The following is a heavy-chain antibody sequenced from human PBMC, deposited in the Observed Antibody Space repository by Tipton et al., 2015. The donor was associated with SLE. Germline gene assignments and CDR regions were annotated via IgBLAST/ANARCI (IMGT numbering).Heavy chain of an antibody. V-gene: IGHV4-34*01. CDR2: INHSGST. CDR1: GFTFSSYS. D-gene: IGHD3-22*01. Sequence: LRLSCAASGFTFSSYSMNWVRQAPGKGLEWIGEINHSGSTNYNPSLKSRVTISVDTSKNQFSLKLSSVTAADTAVYYCARDGQYYYDTSGYNDAFDIWGQGIMVTVSS. CDR3: ARDGQYYYDTSGYNDAFDI. J-gene: IGHJ3*02.